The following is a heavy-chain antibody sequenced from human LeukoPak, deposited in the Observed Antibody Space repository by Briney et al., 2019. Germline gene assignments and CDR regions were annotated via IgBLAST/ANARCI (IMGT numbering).Heavy chain of an antibody. D-gene: IGHD3-10*01. V-gene: IGHV3-30*18. CDR1: GFTFSSYG. J-gene: IGHJ4*02. CDR2: ISYDGSNK. CDR3: AKDAREWFGELLGIDY. Sequence: PGRSLRLSCAASGFTFSSYGMHWVRQAPGKGLEWVAAISYDGSNKYYADSVKGRFTISRDNSKNTLYLQMNSLRAEDTAVYYCAKDAREWFGELLGIDYWGQGTLGTVSS.